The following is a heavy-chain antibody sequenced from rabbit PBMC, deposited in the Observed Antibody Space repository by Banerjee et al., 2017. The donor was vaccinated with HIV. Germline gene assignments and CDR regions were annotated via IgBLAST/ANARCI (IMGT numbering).Heavy chain of an antibody. CDR3: ARDGISFVSTGWGLTRLDL. J-gene: IGHJ3*01. CDR2: IYNGDGST. Sequence: QEQLTETGGGLVQPGGSLTLSCKASGFDFSSNAMCWVRQAPGKRPEWIACIYNGDGSTYYASWVNGRFSISRSTSLSTVTLQMTSLTAADTATYFCARDGISFVSTGWGLTRLDLWGQGTLVTVS. CDR1: GFDFSSNA. V-gene: IGHV1S47*01. D-gene: IGHD4-1*01.